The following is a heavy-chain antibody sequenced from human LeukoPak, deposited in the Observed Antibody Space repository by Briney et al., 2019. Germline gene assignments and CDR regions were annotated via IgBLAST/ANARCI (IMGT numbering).Heavy chain of an antibody. CDR2: IYSTGRT. Sequence: SQTLSLTCTVSGGSFTSGTSYWSWIRQPAGKGLEWIGRIYSTGRTMYNPSPKSRAAISVDKSKHQFSLTLRSVTAADTAVFFCVSLAGYGYGPNYFEDWGQGTLVTVSS. CDR3: VSLAGYGYGPNYFED. CDR1: GGSFTSGTSY. D-gene: IGHD2-2*03. J-gene: IGHJ4*02. V-gene: IGHV4-61*02.